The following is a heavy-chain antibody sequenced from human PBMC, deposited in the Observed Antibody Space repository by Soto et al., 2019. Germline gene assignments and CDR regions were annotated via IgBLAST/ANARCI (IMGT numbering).Heavy chain of an antibody. CDR1: GGSISSSSYY. CDR3: ARRGVTMVRGGAFDI. CDR2: IYYSGST. D-gene: IGHD3-10*01. J-gene: IGHJ3*02. V-gene: IGHV4-39*01. Sequence: SETLSLTCTVSGGSISSSSYYWGWIRQPPGRGLEWIGSIYYSGSTYYNPSLKSRVTISVDTSKNQFSLKLSSVTAADTAVYYCARRGVTMVRGGAFDIWGQGTMVTVSS.